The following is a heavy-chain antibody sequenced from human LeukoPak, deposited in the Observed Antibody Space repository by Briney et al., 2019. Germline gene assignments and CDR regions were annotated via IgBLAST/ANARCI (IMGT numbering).Heavy chain of an antibody. D-gene: IGHD5-12*01. Sequence: SETPSLTCTVSGYAISRGYYWGWIRQPPGKGLEWIGSIYRSGSTYYNPSLNSRVAISLDTSKNQFSLKLSSVTAADTAVYYCARGLGWATIGNFDYWGQGTLVTVSS. V-gene: IGHV4-38-2*02. CDR2: IYRSGST. CDR3: ARGLGWATIGNFDY. J-gene: IGHJ4*02. CDR1: GYAISRGYY.